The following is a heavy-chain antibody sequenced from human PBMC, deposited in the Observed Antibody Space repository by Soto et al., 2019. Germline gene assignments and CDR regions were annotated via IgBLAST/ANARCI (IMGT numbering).Heavy chain of an antibody. CDR3: VRGVVVVVGSTAENFDH. CDR1: GFTFTKYS. J-gene: IGHJ4*02. Sequence: PGGSLRLSCVTSGFTFTKYSMNCVRQAPGKGLEWVSYISYSGETKYYADSLKGRYAISRDDAKNSVYLQMNSLRDEETAFYYCVRGVVVVVGSTAENFDHWGQGTLVTVSS. V-gene: IGHV3-48*02. D-gene: IGHD2-15*01. CDR2: ISYSGETK.